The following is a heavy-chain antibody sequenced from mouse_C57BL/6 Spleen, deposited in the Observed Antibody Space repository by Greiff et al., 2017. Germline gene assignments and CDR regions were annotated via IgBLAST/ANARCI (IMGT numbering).Heavy chain of an antibody. D-gene: IGHD2-13*01. J-gene: IGHJ4*01. CDR2: FHPYNDDT. V-gene: IGHV1-47*01. CDR1: GYTFTPYP. CDR3: ARLGLLGYDMDY. Sequence: QVQLKQSGAELVKPGASVKMSCKASGYTFTPYPIEWMKQNHGKSLEWIGNFHPYNDDTKYNEKFKGKATLTVEKSSSTVYLELSRFTSDDSAVYYCARLGLLGYDMDYWGQGTSVTVSS.